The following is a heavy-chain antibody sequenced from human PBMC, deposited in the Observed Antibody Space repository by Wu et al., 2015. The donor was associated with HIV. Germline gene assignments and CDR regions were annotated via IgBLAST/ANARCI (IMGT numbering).Heavy chain of an antibody. CDR1: GYSFTGYY. D-gene: IGHD2-15*01. V-gene: IGHV1-2*02. Sequence: QVQMVQSGAEVKKPGASMKVSCKASGYSFTGYYIHWVRQAPGQGLEWMGWINPNSDDTNYAQMFQGRVTMTRDTSINTGYLEMSNLTSDDTAVYYCARARYCSGGNSCRSWFDPGAREPWSPSPQ. J-gene: IGHJ5*02. CDR3: ARARYCSGGNSCRSWFDP. CDR2: INPNSDDT.